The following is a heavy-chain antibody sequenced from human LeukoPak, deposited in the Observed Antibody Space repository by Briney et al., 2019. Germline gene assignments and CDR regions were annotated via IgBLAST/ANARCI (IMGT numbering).Heavy chain of an antibody. CDR2: ISSNGGST. J-gene: IGHJ5*02. Sequence: PGGSLRLSCSASGFTFSSYAMHWVRQAPGKGLEYVSAISSNGGSTYYADSVKGRFTISRDNSKNTLYLQMNSLRAEDTAVYYCAKDGDIVVVVAANFNWFDPWGQGTLVTVSS. CDR3: AKDGDIVVVVAANFNWFDP. V-gene: IGHV3-64*04. D-gene: IGHD2-15*01. CDR1: GFTFSSYA.